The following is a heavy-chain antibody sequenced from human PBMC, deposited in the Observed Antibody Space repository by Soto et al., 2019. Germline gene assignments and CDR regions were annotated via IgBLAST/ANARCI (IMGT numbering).Heavy chain of an antibody. CDR3: AKSTVGSSGYYNDFDY. D-gene: IGHD3-22*01. V-gene: IGHV3-33*06. CDR2: IWYDGSNE. J-gene: IGHJ4*02. CDR1: GFIFSDFA. Sequence: GGSLRLSCAASGFIFSDFAMHWVRQAPGKGLEWVAEIWYDGSNEYYGDSVKGRFTISRDNSKNTLYLQMNSLRAEDTAVYYCAKSTVGSSGYYNDFDYWGQGTLVTVSS.